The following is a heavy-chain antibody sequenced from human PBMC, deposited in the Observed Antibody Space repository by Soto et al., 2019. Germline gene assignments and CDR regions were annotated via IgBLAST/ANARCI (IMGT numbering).Heavy chain of an antibody. V-gene: IGHV4-34*01. CDR3: ARGGEARSGNYYDSSGRYFDY. CDR2: INHSGST. D-gene: IGHD3-22*01. J-gene: IGHJ4*02. Sequence: PSETLSLTCAVYGGSFSGYYWGGIRQPPGKGLEWIGEINHSGSTNYNPSLKSRVTISVDTSKNQFSLKLSSVTAADTAVYYCARGGEARSGNYYDSSGRYFDYWGQGTLVTVSS. CDR1: GGSFSGYY.